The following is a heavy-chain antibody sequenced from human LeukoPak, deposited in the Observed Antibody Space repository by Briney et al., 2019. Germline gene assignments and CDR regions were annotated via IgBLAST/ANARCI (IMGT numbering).Heavy chain of an antibody. CDR3: ARETTVTTSLDY. Sequence: GGSLRLSCAASGFTFSSYGMHWVRQAPGKGLEWVAVIWYDGSNKYYADSVKGRFTISRDNSKNTLYLQMNGLRAEDTAVYYCARETTVTTSLDYWGQGTLVTVSS. J-gene: IGHJ4*02. V-gene: IGHV3-33*01. D-gene: IGHD4-17*01. CDR1: GFTFSSYG. CDR2: IWYDGSNK.